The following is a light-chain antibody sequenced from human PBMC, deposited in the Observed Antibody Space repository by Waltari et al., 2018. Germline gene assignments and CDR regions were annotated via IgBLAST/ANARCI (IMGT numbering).Light chain of an antibody. V-gene: IGLV3-19*01. CDR1: SHRSYY. CDR3: NSRDSSGNHWV. J-gene: IGLJ3*02. Sequence: SSELTQDPAVSVALGPTVRITCQGDSHRSYYASWYQQKPGQAPVLVIYGKNNRPSGIPDRFSGSSSGNTASLTITGAQAEDEADYYCNSRDSSGNHWVFGGGTKLTVL. CDR2: GKN.